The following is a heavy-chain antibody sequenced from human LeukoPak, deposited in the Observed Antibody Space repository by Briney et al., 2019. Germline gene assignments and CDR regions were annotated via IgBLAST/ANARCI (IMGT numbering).Heavy chain of an antibody. V-gene: IGHV3-66*01. CDR2: IYSGGST. D-gene: IGHD3-10*01. Sequence: GGSLRLSCAASGLTVSSNYMNWVRQAPGEGLEWVSVIYSGGSTYYADSVKGRFTISRDNSKNTLYLQMNSLRAEDTAVYYCARGAYGSGSYGDNWFDPWGQGTLVTVSS. J-gene: IGHJ5*02. CDR3: ARGAYGSGSYGDNWFDP. CDR1: GLTVSSNY.